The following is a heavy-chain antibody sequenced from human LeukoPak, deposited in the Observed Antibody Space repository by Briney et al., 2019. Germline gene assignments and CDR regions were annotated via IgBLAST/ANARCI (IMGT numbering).Heavy chain of an antibody. J-gene: IGHJ3*01. Sequence: GGSLRLSCAASRFTFNNYWMTWVRRAPGKGLEWVANIREDGREKYYVDSVKGRFTISRDNAKNSVYLQMNSLRAEDTGVYYCARDKEKGSTSGSSFHLWGQGTMVTVSS. CDR1: RFTFNNYW. V-gene: IGHV3-7*01. CDR3: ARDKEKGSTSGSSFHL. CDR2: IREDGREK. D-gene: IGHD1-26*01.